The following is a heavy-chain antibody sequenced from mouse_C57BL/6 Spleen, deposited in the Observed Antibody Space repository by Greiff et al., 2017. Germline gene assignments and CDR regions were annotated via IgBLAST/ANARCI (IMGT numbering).Heavy chain of an antibody. Sequence: DQLQQPGAELVKPGASVKLSCKASGYTFTSYWMHWVKQRPGQGLEWIGMIRPNSGSTNYNEKFKSKATLTVDKSSSTAYMQLSSLTSEDSASYYCTGAQYYAMDYWGQGTSVTVSS. CDR1: GYTFTSYW. CDR3: TGAQYYAMDY. CDR2: IRPNSGST. J-gene: IGHJ4*01. V-gene: IGHV1-64*01.